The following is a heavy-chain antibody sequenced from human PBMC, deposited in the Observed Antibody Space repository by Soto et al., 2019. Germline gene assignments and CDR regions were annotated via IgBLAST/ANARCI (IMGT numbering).Heavy chain of an antibody. D-gene: IGHD3-22*01. CDR3: ARGTTMIVVVTTGYYFDY. V-gene: IGHV4-34*01. J-gene: IGHJ4*02. CDR2: INHSGST. CDR1: GGSFSGYY. Sequence: PSETLSLTCAVYGGSFSGYYWSWIRQPPGKGLEWIGEINHSGSTNYNPSLKSRVTISVDTSKNQFSLKLSSVTAADTAVYYCARGTTMIVVVTTGYYFDYWGQGTLVTVSS.